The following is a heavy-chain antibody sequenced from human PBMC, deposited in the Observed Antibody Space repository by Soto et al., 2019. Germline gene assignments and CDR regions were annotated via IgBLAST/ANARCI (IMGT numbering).Heavy chain of an antibody. CDR2: IIPILGIA. V-gene: IGHV1-69*02. D-gene: IGHD3-10*01. Sequence: QVQLVQSGAEVKKPGSSVKVSCKASGGTFSSYTISWVRQASGQGLEWMGRIIPILGIANYAQKFQGRVTSTADKSTSTAYMELSSLRSEDTAVYYCARVSVVRGVIREYCQHWGQGTLVTVSS. CDR1: GGTFSSYT. CDR3: ARVSVVRGVIREYCQH. J-gene: IGHJ1*01.